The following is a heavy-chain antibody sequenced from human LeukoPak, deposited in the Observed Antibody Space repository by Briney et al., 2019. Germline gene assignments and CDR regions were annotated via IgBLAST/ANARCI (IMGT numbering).Heavy chain of an antibody. V-gene: IGHV3-23*01. J-gene: IGHJ4*02. CDR3: AKAQFLGYSNSYYFDY. Sequence: GGSLRLSCAASGFTFSSYAMSWVRQAPGKGLEWVSAISGSGGSTYYADSVKGRFTISRDNSKNTLYLQMNSLRAEDSAVYYCAKAQFLGYSNSYYFDYWGQGTLVTVSS. CDR2: ISGSGGST. CDR1: GFTFSSYA. D-gene: IGHD4-11*01.